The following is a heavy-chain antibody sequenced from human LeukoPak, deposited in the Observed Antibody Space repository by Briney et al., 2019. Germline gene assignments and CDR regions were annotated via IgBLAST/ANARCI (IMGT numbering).Heavy chain of an antibody. Sequence: PSQTLSLTCAISGDSVSSNSAAWNWIRQSPSRGLEWLGRTYYRSKWYNDYAVSVKSRITINPDTSKNQFSLKLNSVTAADTAVYYCARVSPYSWNPSSNYNYLDVWGTGTTVIVSS. J-gene: IGHJ6*03. CDR2: TYYRSKWYN. D-gene: IGHD1-20*01. CDR3: ARVSPYSWNPSSNYNYLDV. CDR1: GDSVSSNSAA. V-gene: IGHV6-1*01.